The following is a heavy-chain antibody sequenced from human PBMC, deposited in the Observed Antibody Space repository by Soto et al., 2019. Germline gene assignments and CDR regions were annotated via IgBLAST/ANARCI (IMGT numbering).Heavy chain of an antibody. J-gene: IGHJ6*02. Sequence: QVQLVQSGAEVKKPGSSVKVSCKASGGTFSSYAISWVRQAPGQGLEWMGGIIPIFGTANYAQKFQGRVTITADESTSTAYMELSSLRSEDTAVYYCARFEQLATHYYYCGMDVWGQGTTVTVSS. CDR3: ARFEQLATHYYYCGMDV. CDR2: IIPIFGTA. D-gene: IGHD6-6*01. CDR1: GGTFSSYA. V-gene: IGHV1-69*12.